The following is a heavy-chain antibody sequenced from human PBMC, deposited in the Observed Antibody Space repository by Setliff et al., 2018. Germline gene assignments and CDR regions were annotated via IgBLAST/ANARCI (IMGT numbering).Heavy chain of an antibody. CDR1: GGPFSGAS. J-gene: IGHJ6*04. Sequence: SETLSLTCTVSGGPFSGASIWSWIRQPPGKGLEWNGYIYYSGSTNYNPSLKSRVTISVDTSKNQFSLKLSSVTAADTAVYYCARHPDVWGKGTTVTVSS. V-gene: IGHV4-59*08. CDR2: IYYSGST. CDR3: ARHPDV.